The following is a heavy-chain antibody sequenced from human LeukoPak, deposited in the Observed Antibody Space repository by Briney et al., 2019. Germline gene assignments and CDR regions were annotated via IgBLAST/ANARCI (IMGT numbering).Heavy chain of an antibody. Sequence: GRSLRLSCAASGFTFSTYGMHWVRQAPGKGLEWVGRIKSKTDGGTTDYAAPVKGRFTISRDDSKNTLYLQMNRLKTEDTAVYYCKSDILTGYYGMDVWGKGTTVTVSS. CDR2: IKSKTDGGTT. CDR1: GFTFSTYG. CDR3: KSDILTGYYGMDV. J-gene: IGHJ6*04. V-gene: IGHV3-15*01. D-gene: IGHD3-9*01.